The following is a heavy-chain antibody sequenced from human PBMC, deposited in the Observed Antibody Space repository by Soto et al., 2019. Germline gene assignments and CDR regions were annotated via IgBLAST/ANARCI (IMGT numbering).Heavy chain of an antibody. CDR2: IDPSDSYT. D-gene: IGHD2-2*01. J-gene: IGHJ5*02. V-gene: IGHV5-10-1*01. Sequence: ESLKISCKGSGYSFTSYWISWVRQMPGKGLEWMGRIDPSDSYTNYSPSFQGHVTISADKSIITAYLQWSSLKASDTAMYYCAMGYCSSTSCYRSNNWFDPWGQGTLVTVSS. CDR1: GYSFTSYW. CDR3: AMGYCSSTSCYRSNNWFDP.